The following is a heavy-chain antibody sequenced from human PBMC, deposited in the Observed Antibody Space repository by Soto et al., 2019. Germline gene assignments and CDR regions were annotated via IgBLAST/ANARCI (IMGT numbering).Heavy chain of an antibody. CDR2: TYYRSKWYN. Sequence: LSQTLSLTCAISGDSVSSNSAAWNWIRHSPSRGLEWLGRTYYRSKWYNDYAVSMRSRITINPDTTKNQFSLQLNFATPEDTAVYYCATWRFDYWGQGTLVTVSS. CDR3: ATWRFDY. J-gene: IGHJ4*02. V-gene: IGHV6-1*01. CDR1: GDSVSSNSAA.